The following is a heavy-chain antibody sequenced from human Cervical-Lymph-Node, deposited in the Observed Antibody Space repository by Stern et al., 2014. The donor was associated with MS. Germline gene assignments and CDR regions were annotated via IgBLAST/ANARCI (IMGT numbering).Heavy chain of an antibody. V-gene: IGHV4-39*01. CDR1: GDSISSSSYY. D-gene: IGHD2-21*02. CDR3: ARHGRPVVTTTDFDY. Sequence: QLQLQESGPGLVKPSETLSLTCTVSGDSISSSSYYWGWIRQPPGKGLEWIGSFSYSGSTYSNPSLKSRVTISVDTSQNQFSLKLSSVTAADTAVYYCARHGRPVVTTTDFDYWGQGTLVTVSS. CDR2: FSYSGST. J-gene: IGHJ4*02.